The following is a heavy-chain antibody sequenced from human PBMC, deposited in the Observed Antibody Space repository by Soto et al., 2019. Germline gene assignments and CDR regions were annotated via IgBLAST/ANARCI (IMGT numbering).Heavy chain of an antibody. CDR2: ISYDGSNK. CDR1: GFTFSSYA. CDR3: ARDIREGGYCSGGSCYGCFDY. J-gene: IGHJ4*02. V-gene: IGHV3-30-3*01. Sequence: GGSLRLSCAASGFTFSSYAMHWVRQAPGKGLEWVAVISYDGSNKYYADSVKGRFTISRDNSKNTLYLQMNSLRAEDTAVYYCARDIREGGYCSGGSCYGCFDYWGQGTLVTVSS. D-gene: IGHD2-15*01.